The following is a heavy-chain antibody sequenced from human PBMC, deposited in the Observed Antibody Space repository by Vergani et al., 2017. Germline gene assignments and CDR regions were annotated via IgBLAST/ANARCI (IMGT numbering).Heavy chain of an antibody. J-gene: IGHJ4*02. CDR2: FEALADGGRI. CDR3: TADLYLSSGYCCDY. Sequence: EVRVVESGGTLVKPGGSLRLSCAASGFHFSPAWMSWVRQVPGKGLEWVGRFEALADGGRITYGAPVKGRFSLSRDDSENRFYLNMNSLKVEDTGIYYCTADLYLSSGYCCDYWGPGTLVTVSS. CDR1: GFHFSPAW. D-gene: IGHD3-22*01. V-gene: IGHV3-15*02.